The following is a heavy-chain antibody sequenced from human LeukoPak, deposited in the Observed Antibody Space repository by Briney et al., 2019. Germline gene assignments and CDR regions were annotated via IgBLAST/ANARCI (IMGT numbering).Heavy chain of an antibody. V-gene: IGHV4-31*03. D-gene: IGHD3-10*01. CDR3: ARDRGFGDRITYGMDV. J-gene: IGHJ6*02. CDR2: IYYSGST. Sequence: PSQTLSLTCTVSGGSISSGGYYWSWIRQHPGKGLEWIGYIYYSGSTYYNPSLKSRVTISVDTSKNQFSLKLSSVTAADTAVYYCARDRGFGDRITYGMDVWGQGTTVTVSS. CDR1: GGSISSGGYY.